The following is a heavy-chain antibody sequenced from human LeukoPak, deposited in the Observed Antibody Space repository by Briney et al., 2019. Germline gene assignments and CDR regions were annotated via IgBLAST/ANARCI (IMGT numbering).Heavy chain of an antibody. J-gene: IGHJ4*02. CDR1: GGSISTYY. V-gene: IGHV4-59*01. Sequence: SETLSLTCTVSGGSISTYYWSWIRQPPGKGLEWIGLIFYTGSTNYNPSLKSRVTISVDTSKNQFSLKLSSVTAADTAVYYCASSLYLPPYFDYWGQGTLVTVSS. D-gene: IGHD3-16*02. CDR3: ASSLYLPPYFDY. CDR2: IFYTGST.